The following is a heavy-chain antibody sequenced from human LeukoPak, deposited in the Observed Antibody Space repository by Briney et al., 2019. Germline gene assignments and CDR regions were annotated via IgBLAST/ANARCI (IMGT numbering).Heavy chain of an antibody. V-gene: IGHV4-59*01. J-gene: IGHJ3*02. CDR3: ARGSGYSYGYDAFDI. Sequence: PSETLSLXCTVSGGSISSYYWSWIRLPPGKGLESIGYIYYSGSTNYNPSLKSRVTISVDTSKNQFSLKLSSVTAADTAVYYCARGSGYSYGYDAFDIWGQGTMVTVSS. D-gene: IGHD5-18*01. CDR2: IYYSGST. CDR1: GGSISSYY.